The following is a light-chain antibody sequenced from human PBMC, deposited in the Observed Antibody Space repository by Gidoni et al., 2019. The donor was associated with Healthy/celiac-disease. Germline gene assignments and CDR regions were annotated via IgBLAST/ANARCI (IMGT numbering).Light chain of an antibody. V-gene: IGKV1-9*01. J-gene: IGKJ3*01. CDR2: AAS. CDR1: QSISSY. Sequence: DIQLTQSPSFLSASVGDRVTITCRASQSISSYLDWYQQKPGKAPKLLIYAASTLQSGVPSRCRGSRSGTEFTRTINSLQPEDFATYYCQKLGLTFGPGTKVDIK. CDR3: QKLGLT.